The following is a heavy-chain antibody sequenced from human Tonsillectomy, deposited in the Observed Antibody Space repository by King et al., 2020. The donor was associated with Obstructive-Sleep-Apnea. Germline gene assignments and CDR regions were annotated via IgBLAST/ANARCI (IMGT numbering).Heavy chain of an antibody. CDR2: IYYSGST. V-gene: IGHV4-39*07. J-gene: IGHJ5*02. CDR1: GGSISSSSYY. Sequence: LQLQESGPGLVKPSETLSLTCTVSGGSISSSSYYWGWIRQPPGKGLEWIGSIYYSGSTDYNPSLKSRVTISVDTSKNQLSLKLSSGTAADTAVYYCARDLFRRAVAGFCDWFDPWGQGTLVTVSS. CDR3: ARDLFRRAVAGFCDWFDP. D-gene: IGHD6-19*01.